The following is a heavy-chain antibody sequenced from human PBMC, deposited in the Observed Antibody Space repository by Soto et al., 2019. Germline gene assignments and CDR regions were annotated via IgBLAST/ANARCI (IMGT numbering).Heavy chain of an antibody. CDR1: GGSVSVYY. J-gene: IGHJ4*02. V-gene: IGHV4-59*02. D-gene: IGHD1-26*01. CDR2: IYASGSP. CDR3: ARGVGSSPPQY. Sequence: PSETLSLTCTISGGSVSVYYWSWIRQSTGQGLEWIGYIYASGSPYYNPSLRSRVTISADTSTNQISLKLTSPTAADTAVYYCARGVGSSPPQYWGRGTLVTVSS.